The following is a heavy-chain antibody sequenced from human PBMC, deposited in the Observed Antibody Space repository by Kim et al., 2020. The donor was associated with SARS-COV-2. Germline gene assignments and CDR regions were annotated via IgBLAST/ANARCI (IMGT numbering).Heavy chain of an antibody. D-gene: IGHD6-19*01. V-gene: IGHV4-34*01. Sequence: SETLSLTCAVYGGSFSGYYWSWIRQPPGKGLEWIGEINHSGSTNYNPSLKSRVTISVDTSKNQFSLKLSSVTAADTAVYYCALGALFPSGIAVASDYWGQGTLVTVSS. CDR3: ALGALFPSGIAVASDY. CDR2: INHSGST. J-gene: IGHJ4*02. CDR1: GGSFSGYY.